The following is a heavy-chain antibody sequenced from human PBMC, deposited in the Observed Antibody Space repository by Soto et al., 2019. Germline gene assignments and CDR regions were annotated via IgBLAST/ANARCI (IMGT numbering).Heavy chain of an antibody. CDR1: GFTFSSYW. CDR2: IKQDGSEK. D-gene: IGHD2-2*01. J-gene: IGHJ6*03. CDR3: ARDVENQLTSYYYYYYMDV. V-gene: IGHV3-7*01. Sequence: GGSLRLSCAASGFTFSSYWMSWVRQAPGKGLEWVANIKQDGSEKYYVESVKGRFTISRDNAKNPLYLQMNSLRAEDTAVYYCARDVENQLTSYYYYYYMDVWGKGTTVTVSS.